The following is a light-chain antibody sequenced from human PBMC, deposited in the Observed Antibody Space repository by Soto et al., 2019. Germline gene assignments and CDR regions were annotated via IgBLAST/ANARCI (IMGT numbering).Light chain of an antibody. CDR1: QSVSSN. Sequence: EIVLTQSPVTLSLSPGERATLSCRASQSVSSNLAWYQQKPGQAPRLLIYGASKRATGIPARFSGSGSGTDFTLTISSLEPEDFAVYFCQQRSHWPPEFTFGPGTKVDIK. J-gene: IGKJ3*01. V-gene: IGKV3-11*01. CDR3: QQRSHWPPEFT. CDR2: GAS.